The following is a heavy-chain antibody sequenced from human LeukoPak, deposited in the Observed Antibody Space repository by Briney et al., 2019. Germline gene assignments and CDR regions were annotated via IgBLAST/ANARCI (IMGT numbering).Heavy chain of an antibody. CDR2: INHSGST. J-gene: IGHJ4*02. CDR1: GFTFSSYA. Sequence: GSLRLSCAASGFTFSSYAMSWVRQPPGEGLEWIGEINHSGSTNYNPSLKSRVTISVDTSKNQFSLKLSSVTAADTAVYYCARRVWFGELLPYYFDYWGQGTLVTVSS. D-gene: IGHD3-10*01. V-gene: IGHV4-34*01. CDR3: ARRVWFGELLPYYFDY.